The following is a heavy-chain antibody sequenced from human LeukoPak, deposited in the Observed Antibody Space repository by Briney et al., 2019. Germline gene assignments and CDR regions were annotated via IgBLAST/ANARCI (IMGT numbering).Heavy chain of an antibody. Sequence: GGSLRLSCAASGFTFSSYAMSWVRQAPGKGLEWASAISGSGGSTYYADSVKGRFTISRDNSKNTLYLQMNSLRAEDTAVYYCAKDWVIVATTPYYFDYWGQGTLVTVSS. CDR1: GFTFSSYA. D-gene: IGHD5-12*01. CDR2: ISGSGGST. CDR3: AKDWVIVATTPYYFDY. J-gene: IGHJ4*02. V-gene: IGHV3-23*01.